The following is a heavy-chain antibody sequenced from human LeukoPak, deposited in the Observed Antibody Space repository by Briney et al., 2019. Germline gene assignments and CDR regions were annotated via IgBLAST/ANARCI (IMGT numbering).Heavy chain of an antibody. D-gene: IGHD2-2*01. J-gene: IGHJ4*02. CDR1: GFTFSTYS. Sequence: GGSLRLSCVASGFTFSTYSMNWVRQAPGKGLEWVSSISSGSDFIYSADSVKGRFTISGDNARNSLYLQMNSRRVEDTAVYYCARTPRGQLPALYWGQGTLVTVSS. CDR2: ISSGSDFI. V-gene: IGHV3-21*01. CDR3: ARTPRGQLPALY.